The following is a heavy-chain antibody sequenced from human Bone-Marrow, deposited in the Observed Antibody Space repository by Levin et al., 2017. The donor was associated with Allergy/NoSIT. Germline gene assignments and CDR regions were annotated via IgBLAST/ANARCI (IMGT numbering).Heavy chain of an antibody. CDR1: GYTFTSYG. D-gene: IGHD6-13*01. CDR2: ISAYNGNT. CDR3: ARDWGSSWYGSYFDY. J-gene: IGHJ4*02. V-gene: IGHV1-18*01. Sequence: GASVKVSCKASGYTFTSYGISWVRQAPGQGLEWMGWISAYNGNTNYAQKLQGRVTMTTDTSTSTAYMELRSLRSDDTAVYYCARDWGSSWYGSYFDYWGQGTLVTVSS.